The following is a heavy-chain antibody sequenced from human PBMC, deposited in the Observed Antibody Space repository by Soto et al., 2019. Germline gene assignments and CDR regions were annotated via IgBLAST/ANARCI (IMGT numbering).Heavy chain of an antibody. CDR3: ARSRDGYNLFDY. CDR2: INSNGGST. V-gene: IGHV3-64*01. D-gene: IGHD5-12*01. Sequence: GGSLRLSCAASGFTFSSYAMHWVRQAPGKGLEYVSVINSNGGSTDYANSVKGRFTISRDNSKNTLYLQMGSLRAEDMAVYYCARSRDGYNLFDYWGQGTLVTVSS. J-gene: IGHJ4*02. CDR1: GFTFSSYA.